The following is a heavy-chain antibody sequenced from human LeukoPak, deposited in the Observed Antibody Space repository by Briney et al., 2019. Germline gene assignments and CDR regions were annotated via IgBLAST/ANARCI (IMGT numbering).Heavy chain of an antibody. CDR1: GGSFSGYY. CDR3: ARQALWFFDH. Sequence: PSETLSLTCAIYGGSFSGYYWSWIRQPPGKGLEWIGEINHSGSTNYNPSLKSRVTISVDKSKNQVSLKLSSVTAADTAVYYCARQALWFFDHWGQGTLVTASS. V-gene: IGHV4-34*01. J-gene: IGHJ4*02. CDR2: INHSGST. D-gene: IGHD2-21*01.